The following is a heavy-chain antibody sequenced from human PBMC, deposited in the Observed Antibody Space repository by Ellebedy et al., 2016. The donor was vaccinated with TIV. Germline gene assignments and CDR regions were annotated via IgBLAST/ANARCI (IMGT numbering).Heavy chain of an antibody. J-gene: IGHJ5*02. D-gene: IGHD5-24*01. CDR2: IFNSGAT. CDR3: ARLVVMMAPVRGNWFDT. Sequence: MPSETLSLTCTVSGGAISDNSYYRSWIRQHPGQGLEWIGHIFNSGATYYKSSLKSRVTISVDPSKNQFSLKMNSMTVADTAVYYCARLVVMMAPVRGNWFDTWGQGTLVTVSS. V-gene: IGHV4-31*03. CDR1: GGAISDNSYY.